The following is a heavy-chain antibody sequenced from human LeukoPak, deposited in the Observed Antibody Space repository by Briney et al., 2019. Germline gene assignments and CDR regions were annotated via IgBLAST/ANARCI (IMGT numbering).Heavy chain of an antibody. CDR2: IIPIFGTA. CDR1: GGTFSSHA. J-gene: IGHJ4*02. CDR3: ARDVWNGNYDSSGYYFDY. D-gene: IGHD3-22*01. V-gene: IGHV1-69*05. Sequence: SVKVSCKASGGTFSSHAISWVRQAPGQGLEWMGGIIPIFGTANYAQKFQGRVTITTDESTSTAYMELSSLRSEDTAVYYCARDVWNGNYDSSGYYFDYWGQGTLVTVSS.